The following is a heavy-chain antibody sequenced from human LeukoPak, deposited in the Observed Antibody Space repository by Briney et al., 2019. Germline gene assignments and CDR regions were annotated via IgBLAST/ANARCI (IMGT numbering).Heavy chain of an antibody. CDR1: GYRFIDYW. J-gene: IGHJ4*02. D-gene: IGHD3-22*01. V-gene: IGHV5-51*01. CDR3: ARVYYYDSSGYSELDY. CDR2: IFPGDFDI. Sequence: GESLKISCKGSGYRFIDYWIGWVRQMPGKGLEWMGIIFPGDFDIKYSPSFQGQVTISADNSISTAYLQWSSLKASDTAMYYCARVYYYDSSGYSELDYWGQGTLVTVSS.